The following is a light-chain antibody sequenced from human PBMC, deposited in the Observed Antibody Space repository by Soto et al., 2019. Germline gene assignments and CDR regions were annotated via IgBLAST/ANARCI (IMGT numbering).Light chain of an antibody. J-gene: IGLJ2*01. Sequence: QSVLSQPPSASGTSGQRVTISCSGSNSNIGNNYVYWYQQLPGTAPKLLIYRNNQRPSGVPDRISGSKSGTSASLAISGLRSEDEADYYCSSYTSSSTLDVVFGGGTQLTVL. CDR2: RNN. CDR1: NSNIGNNY. V-gene: IGLV1-47*01. CDR3: SSYTSSSTLDVV.